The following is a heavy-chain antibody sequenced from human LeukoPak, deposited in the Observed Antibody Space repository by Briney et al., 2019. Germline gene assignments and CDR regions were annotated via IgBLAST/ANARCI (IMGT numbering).Heavy chain of an antibody. V-gene: IGHV3-21*01. CDR3: ARDFGSEDYDFWSGYYRSWFDP. CDR1: GFTFSSYS. Sequence: GGSLRLSCAASGFTFSSYSMNWVRQAPGKGLEWVSSISSSGSYIYYADSVKGRFTISRDNAKNSLYLQMNSLRAEDTAVYYCARDFGSEDYDFWSGYYRSWFDPWGQGTLVTVSS. J-gene: IGHJ5*02. D-gene: IGHD3-3*01. CDR2: ISSSGSYI.